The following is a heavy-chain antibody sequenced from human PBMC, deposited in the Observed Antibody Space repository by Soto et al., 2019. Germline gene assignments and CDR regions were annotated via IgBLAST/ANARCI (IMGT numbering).Heavy chain of an antibody. CDR3: AREEGYCSGGSCSNWFDP. D-gene: IGHD2-15*01. CDR1: GYTFTSYD. CDR2: MNPNSGNT. V-gene: IGHV1-8*01. J-gene: IGHJ5*02. Sequence: QVQLVQSGAEVKKPGASVKVSCKASGYTFTSYDINWVRQATGQGLEWMGWMNPNSGNTGYAQKFQGRVTRTRNTSISTAYMELSSLRSEDTAVYYCAREEGYCSGGSCSNWFDPWGQGTLVTVSS.